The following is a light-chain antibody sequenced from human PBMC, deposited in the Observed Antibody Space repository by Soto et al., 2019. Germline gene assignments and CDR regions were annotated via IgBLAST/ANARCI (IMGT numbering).Light chain of an antibody. CDR2: AAS. J-gene: IGKJ3*01. Sequence: DIRMTQSPSSLSASVGDRVSITCRASQSISNFLNWYQQKPGKAPKLLIYAASNLHSGVPSRFSGSGSGTEFTLPSTSLPPEDFATYYCQQSYSSPAFTFGPGTKVYVK. CDR1: QSISNF. CDR3: QQSYSSPAFT. V-gene: IGKV1-39*01.